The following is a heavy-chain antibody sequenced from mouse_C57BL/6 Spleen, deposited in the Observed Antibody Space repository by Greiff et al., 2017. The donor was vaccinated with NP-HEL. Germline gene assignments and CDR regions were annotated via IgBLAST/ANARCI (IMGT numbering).Heavy chain of an antibody. V-gene: IGHV1-69*01. CDR3: ARAGGVRGSSPFAY. D-gene: IGHD1-1*01. CDR2: IDPSDSYT. J-gene: IGHJ3*01. CDR1: GYTFTSYW. Sequence: QVQLQQPGAELVMPGASVKLSCKASGYTFTSYWMHWVKQRPGQGLEWIGEIDPSDSYTNYNQKFKGKSTLTVDKSSSTAYMQLSSLTSEDSAVYYCARAGGVRGSSPFAYWGQGTLVTVSA.